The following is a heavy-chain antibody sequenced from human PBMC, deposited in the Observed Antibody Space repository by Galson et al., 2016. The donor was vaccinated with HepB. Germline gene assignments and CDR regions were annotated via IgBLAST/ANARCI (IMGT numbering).Heavy chain of an antibody. CDR2: ISGYNGNT. V-gene: IGHV1-18*03. D-gene: IGHD6-6*01. Sequence: SVKVSCKASGYTFGSYGISWVRQAPGQGLEWMGWISGYNGNTNYSQKLQGRFTMTTDTSTSTAYMELRSLRSDDMAVFYCSRDPGVPSLRRALDYWGQGTLVTVSS. CDR3: SRDPGVPSLRRALDY. J-gene: IGHJ4*02. CDR1: GYTFGSYG.